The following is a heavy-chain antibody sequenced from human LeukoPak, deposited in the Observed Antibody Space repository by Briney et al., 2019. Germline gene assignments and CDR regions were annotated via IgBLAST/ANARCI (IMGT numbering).Heavy chain of an antibody. CDR2: INHSGST. J-gene: IGHJ5*02. CDR1: GGSISSSSYY. CDR3: ARGQGATVPQVGKNWFDP. D-gene: IGHD1-26*01. V-gene: IGHV4-39*07. Sequence: SETLSLTCTVSGGSISSSSYYWGWIRQPPGKGLEWIGEINHSGSTNYNPSLKSRVTISVDTSKNQFSLKLTSVTVADTAIYYCARGQGATVPQVGKNWFDPWGQGTRVTVSS.